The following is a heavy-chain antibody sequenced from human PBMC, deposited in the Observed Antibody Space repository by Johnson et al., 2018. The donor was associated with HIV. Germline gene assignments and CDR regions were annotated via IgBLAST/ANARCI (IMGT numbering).Heavy chain of an antibody. Sequence: EVQLVESGGGLVQPGRSLRLSCAASGFTFDDYAMHWVRQAPGKGLEWVAHISSSGSNRDYSDSVKGRFTISRDNAKNSLFLQMNSLRADDTAVYYCAIGRGEFPRHAFDIWGQGTMVTVSS. CDR2: ISSSGSNR. CDR3: AIGRGEFPRHAFDI. D-gene: IGHD3-10*01. J-gene: IGHJ3*02. CDR1: GFTFDDYA. V-gene: IGHV3-48*03.